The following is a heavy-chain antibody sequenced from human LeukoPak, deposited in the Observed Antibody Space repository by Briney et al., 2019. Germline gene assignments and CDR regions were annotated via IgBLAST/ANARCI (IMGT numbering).Heavy chain of an antibody. CDR1: GHSDG. J-gene: IGHJ4*02. D-gene: IGHD2-2*02. CDR3: ARRGPSLYDY. Sequence: ASVKVSCKPFGHSDGVTWVRQVAGQGLEWLGWINVRTGDIHQAQKFQGRLTMTTDTSASTAYMELRSLRSDDTAIYYCARRGPSLYDYWGQGTLVTVSP. V-gene: IGHV1-18*01. CDR2: INVRTGDI.